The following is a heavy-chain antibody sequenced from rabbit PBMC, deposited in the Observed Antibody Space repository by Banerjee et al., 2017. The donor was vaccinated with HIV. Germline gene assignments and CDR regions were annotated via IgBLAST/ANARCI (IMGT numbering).Heavy chain of an antibody. D-gene: IGHD4-1*01. Sequence: QEQLEESGGGLVKPGASLTLTCKASGFSFSSGYYMCWVRQAPGKGLEWIGCTYAGYSGNIYYASWAKGRFTISKASWTTVTLQMTSLTAADTATYFCARDLAGVIGWNFNLWGPGTLVTVS. CDR2: TYAGYSGNI. J-gene: IGHJ4*01. V-gene: IGHV1S45*01. CDR1: GFSFSSGYY. CDR3: ARDLAGVIGWNFNL.